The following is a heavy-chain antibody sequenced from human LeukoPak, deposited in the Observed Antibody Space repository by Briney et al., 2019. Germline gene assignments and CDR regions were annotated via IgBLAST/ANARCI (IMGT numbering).Heavy chain of an antibody. J-gene: IGHJ3*02. D-gene: IGHD2-15*01. Sequence: SETLSLTCAVSGGSISSGGYSWSWIRQPPGKGLEWIGYIYHSGSTYYNPSLKSRVTISVDRSKNQFSLKLSSVTAADTAVYYCAGYCSGGSCTTFDAFDIWGQGTMVTVSS. V-gene: IGHV4-30-2*01. CDR2: IYHSGST. CDR3: AGYCSGGSCTTFDAFDI. CDR1: GGSISSGGYS.